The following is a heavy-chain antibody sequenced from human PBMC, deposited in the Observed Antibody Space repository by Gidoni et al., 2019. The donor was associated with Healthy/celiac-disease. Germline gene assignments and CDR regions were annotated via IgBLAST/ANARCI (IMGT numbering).Heavy chain of an antibody. J-gene: IGHJ3*02. CDR1: GYPFTSYA. CDR3: AREIVGDAFDI. V-gene: IGHV1-3*01. D-gene: IGHD1-26*01. CDR2: INAGNGNT. Sequence: QVQLVQSGAEGKRPGASVKVSCKDSGYPFTSYAMHWVRQAPGQRLEWMGWINAGNGNTKYSQKFQGRVTITRDTSASTAYMELSSLRSEDTAVYYCAREIVGDAFDIWGQGTMVTVSS.